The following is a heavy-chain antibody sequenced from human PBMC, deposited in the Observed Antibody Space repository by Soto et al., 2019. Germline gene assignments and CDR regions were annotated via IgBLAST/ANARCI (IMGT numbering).Heavy chain of an antibody. D-gene: IGHD1-26*01. CDR3: ARRSYGYRDPIAY. Sequence: SETLSLTCTVSCGSISSSSYYCGWIRQPPGKGLERIGSINYSVSTFYNPSLKSRVTISVHTSKNQLSLNLSSVTAADTAVYYCARRSYGYRDPIAYSGQRTLVTVSS. CDR2: INYSVST. V-gene: IGHV4-39*01. CDR1: CGSISSSSYY. J-gene: IGHJ4*02.